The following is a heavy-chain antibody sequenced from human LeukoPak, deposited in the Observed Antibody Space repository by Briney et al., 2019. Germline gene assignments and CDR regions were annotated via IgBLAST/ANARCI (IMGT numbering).Heavy chain of an antibody. J-gene: IGHJ6*03. Sequence: GGSLRLSCAASGFTFSSYAMSWVRQAPGKGLEWVSAISGSGGSTYYADSVKGRFTISRDNSKNTLYLQMNSLRAEDTAVYYCAKPPSNSSSWYYSGYYCYYMDVWGKGTTVTVSS. CDR2: ISGSGGST. CDR3: AKPPSNSSSWYYSGYYCYYMDV. CDR1: GFTFSSYA. D-gene: IGHD6-13*01. V-gene: IGHV3-23*01.